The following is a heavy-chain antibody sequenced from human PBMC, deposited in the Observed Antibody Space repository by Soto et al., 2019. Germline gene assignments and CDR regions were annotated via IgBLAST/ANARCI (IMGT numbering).Heavy chain of an antibody. D-gene: IGHD3-10*01. Sequence: QVQLQESGPGLVKPSETLSLTCTVSGGSISPYYWSWIRHPPGKALEWIGYIFYSGSTNYNPSLESRVTISVDMSKNQFSRKLGSVTAADTAVYYCARITGSGPNAFDIWGQGTMVTVSS. J-gene: IGHJ3*02. CDR3: ARITGSGPNAFDI. CDR2: IFYSGST. CDR1: GGSISPYY. V-gene: IGHV4-59*01.